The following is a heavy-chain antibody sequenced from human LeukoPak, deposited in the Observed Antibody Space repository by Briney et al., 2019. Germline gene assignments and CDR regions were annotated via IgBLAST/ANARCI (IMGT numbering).Heavy chain of an antibody. CDR2: ISSSGSTI. CDR1: GFTFSDYY. V-gene: IGHV3-11*04. CDR3: ARDVVVPAAKLAASAFDI. J-gene: IGHJ3*02. Sequence: GGSLRLSCAASGFTFSDYYMSWIRQAPGKGLEWVSYISSSGSTIYYADSVKGRFTISRDNAKNSLYLQMNSLRAEDTAVYYCARDVVVPAAKLAASAFDIWGQGTMVTVSS. D-gene: IGHD2-2*01.